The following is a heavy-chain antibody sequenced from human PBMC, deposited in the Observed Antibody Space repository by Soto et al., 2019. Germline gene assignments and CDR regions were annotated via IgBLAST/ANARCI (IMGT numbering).Heavy chain of an antibody. J-gene: IGHJ4*02. D-gene: IGHD2-8*01. CDR2: INHSGST. Sequence: QVQLQQWGAGLLKPSETLSLTCAVYGGSFSGYYWSWIRQPPGKGLEWIGEINHSGSTNYNPSLKRRVTISVDTSKNQFSLKLSSVTAADTAVYYCARGLSHIVLMVPFDYWGQGTLVTVSS. V-gene: IGHV4-34*01. CDR1: GGSFSGYY. CDR3: ARGLSHIVLMVPFDY.